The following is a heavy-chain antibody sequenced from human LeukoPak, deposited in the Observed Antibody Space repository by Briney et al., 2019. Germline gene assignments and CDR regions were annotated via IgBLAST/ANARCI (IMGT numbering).Heavy chain of an antibody. D-gene: IGHD1-26*01. CDR1: GFTFSSYS. Sequence: QSGGSLRLSCVASGFTFSSYSMNWVRQPPGKGPEWVSYISSDDTTIYYADSVKGRFTISRDNAKNSLYLQMNSLRDEDTAVYYCARDMWAPKWYFDLWGRGTLVTVSS. CDR2: ISSDDTTI. CDR3: ARDMWAPKWYFDL. V-gene: IGHV3-48*02. J-gene: IGHJ2*01.